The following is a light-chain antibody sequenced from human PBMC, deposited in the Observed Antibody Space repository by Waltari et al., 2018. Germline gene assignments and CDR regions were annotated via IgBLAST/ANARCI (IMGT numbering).Light chain of an antibody. J-gene: IGKJ1*01. CDR2: KAS. CDR3: QQYSSYTT. Sequence: DIQMTQSPSTLSASVGDRVTITCRASQSISSWLAWYQQKPGKAPKLLIYKASNLESGVPSRFSGSGSGTEFTLTISSLHPDDFATYYCQQYSSYTTFGQGTKVEIK. CDR1: QSISSW. V-gene: IGKV1-5*03.